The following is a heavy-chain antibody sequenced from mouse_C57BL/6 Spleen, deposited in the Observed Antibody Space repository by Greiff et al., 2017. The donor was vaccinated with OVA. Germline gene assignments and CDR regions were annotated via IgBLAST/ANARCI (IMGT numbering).Heavy chain of an antibody. CDR2: INSDGGST. CDR3: ARRGIYYDYDGWYFDV. J-gene: IGHJ1*03. Sequence: EVMLVESGGGLVQPGESLKLSCESNEYEFPSHDMSWVRKTPEKRLELVAAINSDGGSTYYPDTMERRFIISRDNTKKTLYLQMSSLRSEDTALYYCARRGIYYDYDGWYFDVWGTGTTVTVSS. CDR1: EYEFPSHD. V-gene: IGHV5-2*01. D-gene: IGHD2-4*01.